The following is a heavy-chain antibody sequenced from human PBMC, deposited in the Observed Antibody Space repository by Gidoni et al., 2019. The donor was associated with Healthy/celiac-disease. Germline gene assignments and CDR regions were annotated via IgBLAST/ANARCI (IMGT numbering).Heavy chain of an antibody. D-gene: IGHD1-26*01. CDR3: ANHEEWELTL. CDR1: GFTFSSYG. V-gene: IGHV3-30*02. Sequence: QVQLVESGGGVVQPGGSLRLSCAAYGFTFSSYGMHWVRQAPGKGLEWVAFIRYDGSNKYYADSVKGRFTISRDNSKNTLYLQMNSLRAEDTAVYYCANHEEWELTLWGQGTLVTVSS. CDR2: IRYDGSNK. J-gene: IGHJ4*02.